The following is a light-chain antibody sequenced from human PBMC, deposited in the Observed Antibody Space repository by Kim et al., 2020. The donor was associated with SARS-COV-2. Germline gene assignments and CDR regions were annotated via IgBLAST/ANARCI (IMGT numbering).Light chain of an antibody. CDR2: QDN. J-gene: IGLJ1*01. Sequence: SPGQTASITCSGYKVGDKDVSWYQQKPGQAPVVGIYQDNQRPSGIPERFAGSNSGNTATLTISGTQSMDEADYYCQAWDSSTHNYVFGAGTKVTVL. CDR3: QAWDSSTHNYV. CDR1: KVGDKD. V-gene: IGLV3-1*01.